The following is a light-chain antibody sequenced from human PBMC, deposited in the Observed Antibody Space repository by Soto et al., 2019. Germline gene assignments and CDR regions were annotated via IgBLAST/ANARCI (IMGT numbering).Light chain of an antibody. CDR1: SSDVGAYNY. CDR3: SSYTSRSTVL. Sequence: QSALTQPASVSGSPGQSITISCTGTSSDVGAYNYVSWYQQYPGKAPKLMIYDVSNRASGVSNRFSGSKSGNTASLTISGLQPEDGADYYCSSYTSRSTVLLGGGTKLTFL. V-gene: IGLV2-14*01. J-gene: IGLJ2*01. CDR2: DVS.